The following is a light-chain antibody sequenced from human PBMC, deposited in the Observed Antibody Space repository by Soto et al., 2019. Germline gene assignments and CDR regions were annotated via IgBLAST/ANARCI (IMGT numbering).Light chain of an antibody. Sequence: QSALSQPRSVSGSPGQSVTISCTGTSSDVGAYNYVSWYQLHPGKAPKLMIYDVSQRPSGVPNRFSGSKSGNTASLTISGLQAEDEADYYCCSYAGSYTFDVFGTGTKLTVL. V-gene: IGLV2-11*01. CDR1: SSDVGAYNY. CDR2: DVS. CDR3: CSYAGSYTFDV. J-gene: IGLJ1*01.